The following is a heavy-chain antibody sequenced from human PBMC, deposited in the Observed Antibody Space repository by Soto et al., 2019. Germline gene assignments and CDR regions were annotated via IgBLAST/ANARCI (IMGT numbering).Heavy chain of an antibody. CDR2: ISSSSTI. Sequence: WGSLRLSCAASGFTFSTYSMNWVRQAPGKGLEWVSSISSSSTIYYADSVKGRFTISRDNVQNSLYLQMHSLRAEDTAVYYCAIERGSGWTFAYWVQGTLLTVSS. J-gene: IGHJ4*02. CDR1: GFTFSTYS. V-gene: IGHV3-48*01. CDR3: AIERGSGWTFAY. D-gene: IGHD6-19*01.